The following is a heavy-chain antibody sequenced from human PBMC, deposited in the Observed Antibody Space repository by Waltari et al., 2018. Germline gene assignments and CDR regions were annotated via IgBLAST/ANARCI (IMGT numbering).Heavy chain of an antibody. D-gene: IGHD3-22*01. CDR2: IYYSGST. V-gene: IGHV4-59*01. CDR1: GGSISSYY. Sequence: QVQLQESGPGLVKPSETLSLTCTVSGGSISSYYWCWIRQPPGKGLEWIGYIYYSGSTNYNPSLKSRVTISVDTSKNQFSLKLSSVTAADTAVYYCARHDSSGYYYVQYWGQGTLVTVSS. CDR3: ARHDSSGYYYVQY. J-gene: IGHJ4*02.